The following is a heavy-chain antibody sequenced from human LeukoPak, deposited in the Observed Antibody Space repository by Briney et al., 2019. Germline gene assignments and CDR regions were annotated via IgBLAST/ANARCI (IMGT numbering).Heavy chain of an antibody. J-gene: IGHJ5*02. CDR2: IYSGST. Sequence: SETPSLTCSVSGASITSSYWSWIRQTPGKGLEWIGNIYSGSTNYNPSFESRVTVSLDTSKNQFSLRLTSVTAADTALYYCARDGYGSGSYGWFDPWGQGTLVTVSS. CDR1: GASITSSY. CDR3: ARDGYGSGSYGWFDP. D-gene: IGHD3-10*01. V-gene: IGHV4-59*01.